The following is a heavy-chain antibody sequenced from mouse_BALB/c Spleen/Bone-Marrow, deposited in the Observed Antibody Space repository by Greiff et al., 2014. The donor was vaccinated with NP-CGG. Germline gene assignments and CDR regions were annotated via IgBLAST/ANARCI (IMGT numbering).Heavy chain of an antibody. CDR3: ARCNWDEYSAMDY. V-gene: IGHV14-1*02. CDR1: GFNFNDYY. D-gene: IGHD4-1*01. Sequence: EVQLQQSGAELVRPGALVKLSCKASGFNFNDYYMHWVKQRPEQGLEWIGWIDPENGNTIYDQKFQGKAGITADTSSNTAYLQLSSLTSEDTAIYYCARCNWDEYSAMDYWGQGTSVTVSS. J-gene: IGHJ4*01. CDR2: IDPENGNT.